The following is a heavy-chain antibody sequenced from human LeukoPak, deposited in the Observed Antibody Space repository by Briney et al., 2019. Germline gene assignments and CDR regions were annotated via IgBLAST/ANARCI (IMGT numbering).Heavy chain of an antibody. CDR2: INHSGST. Sequence: SETLSLTCTVSGGSISSGSYYCSWIRQPAGKGLEWIGEINHSGSTNYNPSLKSRVTISVDTSKNQFSLKLSSVTAADTAVYYCARAKVVGRFDPWGQGTLVTVSS. CDR1: GGSISSGSYY. CDR3: ARAKVVGRFDP. J-gene: IGHJ5*02. V-gene: IGHV4-61*10. D-gene: IGHD2-15*01.